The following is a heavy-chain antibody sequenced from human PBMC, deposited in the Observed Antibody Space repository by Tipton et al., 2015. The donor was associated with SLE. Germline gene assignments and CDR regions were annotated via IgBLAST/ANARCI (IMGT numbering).Heavy chain of an antibody. D-gene: IGHD6-13*01. Sequence: TLSLTCTVSGGSISSGSYYWSWIRQPAGKGLEWIGYIYISGSTNYNPSLKSRVTISVDTSKNQFSLKLSSVTAADTAVYYCARDQDSSSWYGDYYYYGMDVLGQGTTVTVSS. J-gene: IGHJ6*02. CDR2: IYISGST. V-gene: IGHV4-61*09. CDR1: GGSISSGSYY. CDR3: ARDQDSSSWYGDYYYYGMDV.